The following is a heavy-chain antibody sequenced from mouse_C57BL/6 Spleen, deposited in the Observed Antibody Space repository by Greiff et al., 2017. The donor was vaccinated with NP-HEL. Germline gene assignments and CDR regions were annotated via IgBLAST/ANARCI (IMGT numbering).Heavy chain of an antibody. Sequence: QVQLQQPGAELVKPGASVKMSCKASGYTFTSYWITWVKQRPGQGLEWIGDIYPGSGSTNYNEKFKSKATLTVDTSSSTAYMQLSSLTSEDSAVYYCARMELYQLQGAMDYWGQGTSVTVSS. V-gene: IGHV1-55*01. CDR3: ARMELYQLQGAMDY. CDR2: IYPGSGST. J-gene: IGHJ4*01. D-gene: IGHD2-5*01. CDR1: GYTFTSYW.